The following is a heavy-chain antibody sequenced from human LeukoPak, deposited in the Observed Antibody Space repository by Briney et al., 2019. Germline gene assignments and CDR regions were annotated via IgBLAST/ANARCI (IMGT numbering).Heavy chain of an antibody. CDR3: ARDGGVDLYSSNSELDY. V-gene: IGHV4-61*02. CDR1: GGSISSGSYY. D-gene: IGHD6-13*01. J-gene: IGHJ4*02. Sequence: PSETLSLTCTVSGGSISSGSYYWSWIRQPAGKGLEWIGRIYTSGSTNYNPSLKSRVTISVDTSKNQFSLKLSSMTAADTAVYYCARDGGVDLYSSNSELDYWGQGTLVTVSS. CDR2: IYTSGST.